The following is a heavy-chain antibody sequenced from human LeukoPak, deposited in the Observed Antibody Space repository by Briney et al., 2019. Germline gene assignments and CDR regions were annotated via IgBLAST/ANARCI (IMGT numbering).Heavy chain of an antibody. CDR2: INSSSSYI. D-gene: IGHD3-10*01. CDR3: ARDRVTMVRGVIIPNDY. V-gene: IGHV3-21*01. J-gene: IGHJ4*02. Sequence: GGSLRLSCAASGFTFSSYSMNWVRQAPSKGLEWVSSINSSSSYIYYADSLKGRFTISRDNAQNSLYLQMNSLRAEDTAVYYCARDRVTMVRGVIIPNDYWGQGTLVTVSS. CDR1: GFTFSSYS.